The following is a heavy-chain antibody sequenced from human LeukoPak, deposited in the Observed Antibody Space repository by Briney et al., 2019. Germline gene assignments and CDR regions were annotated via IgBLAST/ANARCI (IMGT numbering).Heavy chain of an antibody. CDR2: INSDGSST. Sequence: GGSLRLSCAASGFTFSSYWMHWVRQAPGKGLVWVSRINSDGSSTSYADSVKGRFTISRDNAKNTLYLQMNGLRAEDTAVYYCARGGFGSSWYATFLGFDPWGQGTLVTVSS. J-gene: IGHJ5*02. V-gene: IGHV3-74*01. D-gene: IGHD6-13*01. CDR1: GFTFSSYW. CDR3: ARGGFGSSWYATFLGFDP.